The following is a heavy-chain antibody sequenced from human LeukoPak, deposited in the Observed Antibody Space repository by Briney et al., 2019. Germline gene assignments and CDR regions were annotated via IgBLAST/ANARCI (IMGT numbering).Heavy chain of an antibody. V-gene: IGHV1-69*06. CDR1: GGTFSSYA. CDR3: ARGNYYDSSGYENTWFDP. J-gene: IGHJ5*02. Sequence: RASVKVSCKASGGTFSSYAISWVRQAPGQGLEWMGGIIPIFGTANYAQKFQGRVTITADKSTSTAYMELSSLRFEDTAVYYCARGNYYDSSGYENTWFDPWGQGTLVTVSS. CDR2: IIPIFGTA. D-gene: IGHD3-22*01.